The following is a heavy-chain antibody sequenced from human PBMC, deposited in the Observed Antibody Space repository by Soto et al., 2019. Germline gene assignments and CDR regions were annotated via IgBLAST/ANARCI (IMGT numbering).Heavy chain of an antibody. J-gene: IGHJ4*02. V-gene: IGHV1-8*01. CDR1: GNGFSSYD. CDR2: INPNSGNI. D-gene: IGHD3-10*01. Sequence: ASVNLSWKASGNGFSSYDIDWVRQANGHGLEWMGWINPNSGNIGYAQKFQGRVTMTRDTAIRTAYMEVSRLRSDDTAVYYCARGRASGSYYLLDYWGQGTLVTVSS. CDR3: ARGRASGSYYLLDY.